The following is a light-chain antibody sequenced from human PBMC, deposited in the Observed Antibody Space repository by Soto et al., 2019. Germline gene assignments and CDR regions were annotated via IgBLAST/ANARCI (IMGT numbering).Light chain of an antibody. CDR2: AAS. CDR1: QGISNY. V-gene: IGKV1-27*01. J-gene: IGKJ4*01. Sequence: IQMTQSPSSLSASVGDRVTITCRASQGISNYLAWYQQIPGKVPKLLISAASTLQSGVPSRFSGSGSGTDFTLTISSLQTEDVATYYCQKYTNVPAFGGGTKVEIK. CDR3: QKYTNVPA.